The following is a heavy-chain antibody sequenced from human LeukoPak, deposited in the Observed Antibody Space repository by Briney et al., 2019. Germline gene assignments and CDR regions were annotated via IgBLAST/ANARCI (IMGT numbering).Heavy chain of an antibody. V-gene: IGHV1-8*02. CDR3: VRLSDIVVVPTWRMDV. J-gene: IGHJ6*02. D-gene: IGHD2-2*01. CDR2: MNPNSGNT. CDR1: GYTFTGYY. Sequence: ASVKVSCKASGYTFTGYYMHWVRQAPGQGLEWMGWMNPNSGNTGYAKKFQGRVTMTRNTSISTAYTELSSLRSEDTAVYYCVRLSDIVVVPTWRMDVWGQGTTVTVSS.